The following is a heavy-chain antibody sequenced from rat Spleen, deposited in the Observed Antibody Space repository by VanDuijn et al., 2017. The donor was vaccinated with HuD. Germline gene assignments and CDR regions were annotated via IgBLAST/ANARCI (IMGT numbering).Heavy chain of an antibody. CDR2: IWNIGGT. CDR1: GFSLTSYN. CDR3: ARVHYYSASSYFDY. Sequence: QVQLKESGPGLVQPSQTLSLTCTVAGFSLTSYNVHWIRQPPGKGLEWMGVIWNIGGTRYNPALKSRLSISKDTSKNQVFRKMNRLQTEDTAIYFCARVHYYSASSYFDYWGQGVMVTVSS. D-gene: IGHD1-1*01. J-gene: IGHJ2*01. V-gene: IGHV2-41*01.